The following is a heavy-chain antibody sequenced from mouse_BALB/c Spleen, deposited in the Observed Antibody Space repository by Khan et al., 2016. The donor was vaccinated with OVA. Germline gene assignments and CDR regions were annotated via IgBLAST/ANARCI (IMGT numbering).Heavy chain of an antibody. J-gene: IGHJ4*01. CDR2: IRSKAINHAT. CDR1: GFTFSDAW. V-gene: IGHV6-6*01. CDR3: TPNDVRYYYSMDY. Sequence: EVKLEESGGGLVQPGGSMKLSCAASGFTFSDAWMYWVRQSPEKGLEWVAEIRSKAINHATYYAESVRGRFTISRDDSKRSVYLQMTNLRPEDTGSYYCTPNDVRYYYSMDYWGQGTSVTVSS. D-gene: IGHD2-12*01.